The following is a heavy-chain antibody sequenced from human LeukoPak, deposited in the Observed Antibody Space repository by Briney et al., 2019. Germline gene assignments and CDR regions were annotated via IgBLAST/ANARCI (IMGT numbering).Heavy chain of an antibody. CDR1: GFTFSSYS. CDR3: ARIGLSNYYDSSGLDY. CDR2: ISSSSSYI. D-gene: IGHD3-22*01. V-gene: IGHV3-21*01. Sequence: GGSLRLSCAASGFTFSSYSMDWVRQAPGKGLEWDSSISSSSSYIYYADSVKGRFTISRDNAKNSLYLQMNSLRAEDTAVYYCARIGLSNYYDSSGLDYWGQGTLVTVSS. J-gene: IGHJ4*02.